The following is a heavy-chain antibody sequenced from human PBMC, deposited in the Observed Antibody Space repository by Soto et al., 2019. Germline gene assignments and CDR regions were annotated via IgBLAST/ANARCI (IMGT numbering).Heavy chain of an antibody. CDR3: ARDSIRSLVGAMGWFDP. CDR2: SIPIFGTA. Sequence: QVQLVQSGAEVKKPGSSVKVSCKASGGTFSSYAISWVRQAPGQGLEWMGGSIPIFGTANYAQKFQGRVTITADESTSTAYMERSSLRSEDTAVYYCARDSIRSLVGAMGWFDPWGQGTLVTVFS. V-gene: IGHV1-69*01. J-gene: IGHJ5*02. D-gene: IGHD1-26*01. CDR1: GGTFSSYA.